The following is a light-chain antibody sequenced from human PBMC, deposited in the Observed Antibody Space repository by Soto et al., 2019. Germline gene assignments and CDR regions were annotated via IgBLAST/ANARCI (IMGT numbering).Light chain of an antibody. J-gene: IGKJ5*01. Sequence: EIVLTQSPGTLSLSPGERATLSCRASQSVSSSYLAWYQQKPGQAPMLLIYGASSRDTGIPDRFSGSGSGTDFALTISRLAPEDFAVYYCQQYGNSPLVTFGQGTRQEIK. V-gene: IGKV3-20*01. CDR3: QQYGNSPLVT. CDR1: QSVSSSY. CDR2: GAS.